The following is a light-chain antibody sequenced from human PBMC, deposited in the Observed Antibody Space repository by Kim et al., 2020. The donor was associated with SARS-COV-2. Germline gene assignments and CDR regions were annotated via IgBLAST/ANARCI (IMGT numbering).Light chain of an antibody. CDR3: QQYNSSPST. Sequence: ELVLTQSPATLSLSPGERATLSCRASQSVSSYLAWYQQKPGQAPRLLMYKASNIDSGIPARFSGSGSGTDFTLTISSLEPDDFAAYYCQQYNSSPSTFGQGTQLEIK. CDR1: QSVSSY. J-gene: IGKJ5*01. CDR2: KAS. V-gene: IGKV3-11*01.